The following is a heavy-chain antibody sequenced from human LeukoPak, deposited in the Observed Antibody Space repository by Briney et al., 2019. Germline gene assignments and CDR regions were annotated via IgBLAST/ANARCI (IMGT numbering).Heavy chain of an antibody. CDR3: ASGPLLYYYYGMDV. CDR1: GYTFTSYG. D-gene: IGHD2-15*01. Sequence: ASVKVSCKASGYTFTSYGISWVRQAPGQGLEWMGWISAYNGNTNYAQKLQGRVTMTTDTSASTAYMELSGLRSEDTAVYYCASGPLLYYYYGMDVWGQGTTVTASS. V-gene: IGHV1-18*01. CDR2: ISAYNGNT. J-gene: IGHJ6*02.